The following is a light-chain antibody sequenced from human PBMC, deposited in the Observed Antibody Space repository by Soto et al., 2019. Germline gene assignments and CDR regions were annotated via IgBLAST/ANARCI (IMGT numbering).Light chain of an antibody. V-gene: IGKV1-27*01. CDR3: QNYNSAPPGT. CDR2: AAS. Sequence: EIQMTQSPSSLFASLGGKVTIACRASQGISNYLAWYQQKPGKVPKLLIYAASTLQSGVPSRFSGSGSGTDFTLTISSLQPADVATYYCQNYNSAPPGTFGQGTKVDIK. CDR1: QGISNY. J-gene: IGKJ1*01.